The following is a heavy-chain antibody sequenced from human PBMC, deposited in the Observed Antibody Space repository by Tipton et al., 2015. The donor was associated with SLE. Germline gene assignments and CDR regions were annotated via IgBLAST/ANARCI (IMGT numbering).Heavy chain of an antibody. Sequence: TLSLTCTVSGGSISSSSYYWGWIRQPPGKGLEWIGSIYYSGSTYYNPSLKSRVTVSVDTSKNQFSLKLSSVTAADTAVHYCANGGGQVDPFDYWGQGTLVTVSS. CDR1: GGSISSSSYY. D-gene: IGHD1-26*01. V-gene: IGHV4-39*07. J-gene: IGHJ4*02. CDR2: IYYSGST. CDR3: ANGGGQVDPFDY.